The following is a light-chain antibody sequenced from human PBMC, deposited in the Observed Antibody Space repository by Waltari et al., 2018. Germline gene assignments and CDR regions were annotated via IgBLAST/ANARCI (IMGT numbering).Light chain of an antibody. CDR1: NIGDKR. CDR3: QVWDSGGDRVV. CDR2: DAS. V-gene: IGLV3-21*02. J-gene: IGLJ2*01. Sequence: YVLTQPPSVSVAPGQTARITCAGNNIGDKRVHWYQQKPGQAPVPVVHDASDRPPGVPGRVAGSNSGSTATVTISRVEAGDEADYYCQVWDSGGDRVVFGGGTRLSVL.